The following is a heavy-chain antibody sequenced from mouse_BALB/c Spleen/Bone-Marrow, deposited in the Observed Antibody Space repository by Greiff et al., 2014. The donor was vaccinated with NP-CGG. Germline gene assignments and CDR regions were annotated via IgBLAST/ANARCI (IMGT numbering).Heavy chain of an antibody. J-gene: IGHJ3*01. CDR1: GFDFSRYW. D-gene: IGHD2-3*01. Sequence: EVQLVESGGGLVHPGGSLKLSCAASGFDFSRYWMGWVRQAPGKGLEWIGEINPDSRTINYTPSLKDKFIISRDNAKNTLYLQMSKVRSEDTALYYCSRLGYYGGFAYWGQGTLVTVSA. V-gene: IGHV4-1*02. CDR3: SRLGYYGGFAY. CDR2: INPDSRTI.